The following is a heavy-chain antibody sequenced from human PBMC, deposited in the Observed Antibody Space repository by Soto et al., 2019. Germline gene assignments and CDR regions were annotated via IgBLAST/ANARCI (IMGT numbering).Heavy chain of an antibody. D-gene: IGHD4-17*01. CDR3: VRASDYGRGRYYYYGMDV. V-gene: IGHV3-74*01. Sequence: EVQLVESGGGLVQPGGSLRLSCEVSGFTFSSYWMHWVRQAPGKGLVWVSRINGDGSSTTNADSVKGRFTISRDNXKXTXXLQMNGLRAEDTAVYYCVRASDYGRGRYYYYGMDVWGQGTTVTVSS. J-gene: IGHJ6*02. CDR2: INGDGSST. CDR1: GFTFSSYW.